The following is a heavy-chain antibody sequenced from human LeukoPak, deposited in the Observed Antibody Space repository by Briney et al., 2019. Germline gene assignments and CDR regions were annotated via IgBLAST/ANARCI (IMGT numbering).Heavy chain of an antibody. CDR2: INWNGGTT. CDR3: ARDKHYYDSSNYV. CDR1: GFTFNDYG. J-gene: IGHJ4*02. Sequence: GGSLRLSCAASGFTFNDYGMSWVRQGPGKGLEWVSGINWNGGTTGYADSVRGRFTISRDNAKNSLYLQMNSLRAEDTALYYCARDKHYYDSSNYVWGQGTLVTASS. D-gene: IGHD3-22*01. V-gene: IGHV3-20*04.